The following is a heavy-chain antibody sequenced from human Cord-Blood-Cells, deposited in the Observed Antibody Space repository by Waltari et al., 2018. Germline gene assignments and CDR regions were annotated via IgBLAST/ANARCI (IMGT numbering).Heavy chain of an antibody. CDR1: GYTFTAYY. D-gene: IGHD3-3*01. CDR3: ARDRGTIFGVVINY. CDR2: INPNSGGT. J-gene: IGHJ4*02. Sequence: QVQLVQSGAAVQKPGASVKVTCKASGYTFTAYYMHWVRQAPGQGLEWMGWINPNSGGTNYAQKFQGRVTMTRDTSISTAYMELSRLRSDDTAVYYCARDRGTIFGVVINYWGQGTLVTVSS. V-gene: IGHV1-2*02.